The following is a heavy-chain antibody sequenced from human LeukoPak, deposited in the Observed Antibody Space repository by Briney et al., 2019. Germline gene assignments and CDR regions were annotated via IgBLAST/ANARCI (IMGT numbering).Heavy chain of an antibody. CDR1: GFTFSSYG. J-gene: IGHJ4*02. CDR3: ARDYSSGWYKGFDY. D-gene: IGHD6-19*01. CDR2: IWYDGSNK. Sequence: SGGSLGLSCAASGFTFSSYGMHWVRQAPGKGLEWVAVIWYDGSNKYYADSVKGRFTISRDNSKNTLYLQMNSMRAEDTAVYYCARDYSSGWYKGFDYWGQGTLVTVSS. V-gene: IGHV3-33*01.